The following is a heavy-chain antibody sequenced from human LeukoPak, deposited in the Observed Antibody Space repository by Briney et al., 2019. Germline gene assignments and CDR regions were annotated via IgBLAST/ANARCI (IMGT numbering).Heavy chain of an antibody. Sequence: SETLSLTCTVSGGSISSGGYYWSWIRQHPGKGLEWIGYIYYSGSTYYNPSLKSRVTISVDTSKSQFSLKLSSVTAADTAVYYCARAHSSSWYGSDNWFDPWGQGTLVTVSS. CDR2: IYYSGST. J-gene: IGHJ5*02. V-gene: IGHV4-31*03. D-gene: IGHD6-13*01. CDR3: ARAHSSSWYGSDNWFDP. CDR1: GGSISSGGYY.